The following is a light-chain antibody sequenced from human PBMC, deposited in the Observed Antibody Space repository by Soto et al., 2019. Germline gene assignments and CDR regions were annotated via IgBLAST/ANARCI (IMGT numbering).Light chain of an antibody. J-gene: IGKJ2*01. CDR2: SAS. Sequence: EIVMTQSPATLSVSPGERATLSCRASQSISTELAWYQQKPGQPPRLLIYSASTRATGVPARFTGSGSGSEFTLTLSGLQSDDFAVYYCQQGNNWPLTFGQGTRLEI. CDR1: QSISTE. CDR3: QQGNNWPLT. V-gene: IGKV3-15*01.